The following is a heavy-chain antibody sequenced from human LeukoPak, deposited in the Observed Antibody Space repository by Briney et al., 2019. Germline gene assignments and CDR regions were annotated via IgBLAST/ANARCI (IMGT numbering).Heavy chain of an antibody. CDR3: ASTVRYFDWLPQFDY. CDR1: GYTYTGYY. V-gene: IGHV1-2*02. J-gene: IGHJ4*02. D-gene: IGHD3-9*01. CDR2: INPNSGGT. Sequence: ASVKVSCKASGYTYTGYYMHWVRQAPGQGLERMGWINPNSGGTNYAQKFQGRVSMTRDTSISTAYMELSRLRSDDTAVYYCASTVRYFDWLPQFDYWGQGTLVTVSS.